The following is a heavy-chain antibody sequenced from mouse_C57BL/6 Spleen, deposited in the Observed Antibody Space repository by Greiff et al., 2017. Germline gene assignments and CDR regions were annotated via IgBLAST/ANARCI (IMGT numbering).Heavy chain of an antibody. D-gene: IGHD2-3*01. CDR3: TSGGEGYPFAY. Sequence: QVQLQQSGAELVRPGASVTLSCKASGYTFTDYEMHWVKQTPVHGLEWIGAIDPETGGTAYNQKFKGKAILTADKSSSTAYMELRSLTSEDSAVXYCTSGGEGYPFAYWGQGTLVTVSA. CDR1: GYTFTDYE. V-gene: IGHV1-15*01. CDR2: IDPETGGT. J-gene: IGHJ3*01.